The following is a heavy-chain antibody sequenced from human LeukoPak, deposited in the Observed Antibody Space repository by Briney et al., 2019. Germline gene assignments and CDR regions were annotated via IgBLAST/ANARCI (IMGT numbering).Heavy chain of an antibody. CDR2: IHPNSGGT. V-gene: IGHV1-2*02. Sequence: ASVKVPCKASGYTFTGYYIHWVRQAPGQGLEWMGWIHPNSGGTNFAQKFQGRVTMTRDPPISTAYMEVSSLRSDDTAVYYCARAPAGGPLRFFDYWGQGTLVTVSS. J-gene: IGHJ4*02. D-gene: IGHD3-3*01. CDR1: GYTFTGYY. CDR3: ARAPAGGPLRFFDY.